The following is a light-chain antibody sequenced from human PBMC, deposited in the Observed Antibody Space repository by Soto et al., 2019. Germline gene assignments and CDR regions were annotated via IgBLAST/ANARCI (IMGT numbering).Light chain of an antibody. CDR3: QQYDNLLT. CDR1: QDISNY. J-gene: IGKJ4*01. V-gene: IGKV1-33*01. CDR2: DAS. Sequence: DIQMTQSPSSLSASGGDRFTITCQASQDISNYLNWYQQKPGKAPKLLIYDASNLETGVPSRFSGSGSGTDFTFTISSLQPEDIATYYCQQYDNLLTFGGGTKVDI.